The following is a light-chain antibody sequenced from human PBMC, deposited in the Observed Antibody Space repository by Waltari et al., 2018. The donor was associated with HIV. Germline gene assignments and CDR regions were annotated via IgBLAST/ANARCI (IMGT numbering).Light chain of an antibody. J-gene: IGLJ2*01. CDR3: NCRGNSGNQVL. CDR1: GLSNNY. Sequence: SSELTQDPAVSVALGQKVMITCQGDGLSNNYASWDQQKPGQAPVLVFYGKDGRPSGIPDRVSGSSSGNTASLTSTGAQAEDEADYYCNCRGNSGNQVLFGGGTQLTVL. CDR2: GKD. V-gene: IGLV3-19*01.